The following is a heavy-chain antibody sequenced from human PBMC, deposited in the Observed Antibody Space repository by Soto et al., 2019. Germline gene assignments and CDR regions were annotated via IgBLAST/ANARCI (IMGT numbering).Heavy chain of an antibody. D-gene: IGHD3-22*01. CDR2: IIPILGIA. CDR1: GGTFSSYA. CDR3: ARDGYYDSSGDFDY. Sequence: SVKVSCKASGGTFSSYAISWVRQAPGQGLEWMGRIIPILGIANYAQKFQGRVTITADKSTSTAYMELSSLRSEDTAVYYCARDGYYDSSGDFDYWGQGTLVTVSS. J-gene: IGHJ4*02. V-gene: IGHV1-69*04.